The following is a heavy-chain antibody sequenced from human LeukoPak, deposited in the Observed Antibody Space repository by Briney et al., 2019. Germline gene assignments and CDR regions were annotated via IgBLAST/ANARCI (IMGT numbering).Heavy chain of an antibody. D-gene: IGHD6-19*01. CDR2: INHSGST. V-gene: IGHV4-34*01. Sequence: SETLSLTCAVYGGSFSGYYWSWIRQPPGKGLEWIGEINHSGSTNYNPSLKSRVTISVDTSKNHFSLKLSSVTAADTAVYYCASTRRAVAGPKSIDYWGQGTLVTVSS. CDR1: GGSFSGYY. CDR3: ASTRRAVAGPKSIDY. J-gene: IGHJ4*02.